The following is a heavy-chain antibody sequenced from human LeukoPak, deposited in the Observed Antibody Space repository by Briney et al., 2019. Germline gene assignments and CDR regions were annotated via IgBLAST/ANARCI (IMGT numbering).Heavy chain of an antibody. J-gene: IGHJ5*02. Sequence: GESLKISCQASGYSFTSSWIGWARQMPGKGLEWMAIINPGDSDTRYSPSFQGQGTISADKSISTVYLQWGSLKASDTAMYYCASQPGAGWFDPWGQGTLVTVSS. CDR1: GYSFTSSW. CDR2: INPGDSDT. V-gene: IGHV5-51*01. D-gene: IGHD3-10*01. CDR3: ASQPGAGWFDP.